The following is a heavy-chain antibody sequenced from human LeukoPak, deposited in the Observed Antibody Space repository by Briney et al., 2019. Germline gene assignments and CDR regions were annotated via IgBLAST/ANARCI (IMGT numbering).Heavy chain of an antibody. CDR3: AKPAGSGFYWYFDL. D-gene: IGHD3-22*01. CDR1: GFTFDDYA. V-gene: IGHV3-43D*04. Sequence: GGSLRLSCAASGFTFDDYAMHWVRQAPGKGLEGVFLISWDGGSTYYADSVKGRVTISRDNSKNSLYLQMNSLRAEDTALYYCAKPAGSGFYWYFDLWGRGTLVTVSS. J-gene: IGHJ2*01. CDR2: ISWDGGST.